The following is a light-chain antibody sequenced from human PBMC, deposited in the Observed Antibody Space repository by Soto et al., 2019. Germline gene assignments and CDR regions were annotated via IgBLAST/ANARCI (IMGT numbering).Light chain of an antibody. CDR3: LQDYNYPRT. CDR1: QGIRND. CDR2: AAS. J-gene: IGKJ2*01. V-gene: IGKV1-6*01. Sequence: AIQMTQSPSSLSASVGDRVTITCRASQGIRNDLGWYQQKPGKAPKLLIYAASSLQSWVPSRFSGSGSGTDVTLTISSLQPEDFATYYCLQDYNYPRTFGQGTKVDIK.